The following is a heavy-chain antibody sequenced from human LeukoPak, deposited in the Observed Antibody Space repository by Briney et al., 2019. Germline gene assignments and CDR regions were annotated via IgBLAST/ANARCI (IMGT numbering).Heavy chain of an antibody. V-gene: IGHV1-2*02. Sequence: ASVKVSCKASGYTFTGYYMHWVRQAPGQGLEWMGWINPNSGGTNYAQKFRGRVTMTRDTSIGTAYMELSRLRSDDTAVYYCARDMNIVALGAFDIWGQGTMVTVSS. CDR3: ARDMNIVALGAFDI. CDR2: INPNSGGT. CDR1: GYTFTGYY. J-gene: IGHJ3*02. D-gene: IGHD5-12*01.